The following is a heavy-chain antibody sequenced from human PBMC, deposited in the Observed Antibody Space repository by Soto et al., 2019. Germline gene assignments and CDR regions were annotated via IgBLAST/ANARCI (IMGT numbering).Heavy chain of an antibody. J-gene: IGHJ6*02. D-gene: IGHD1-26*01. CDR2: IYYSGST. CDR1: GGSISSYY. CDR3: ARVLVGATIYYYYGMDV. Sequence: SETLSLTCTVSGGSISSYYWSWIRQPPGKGLEWIGYIYYSGSTNYNPSLKSRVTISVDTSKNQFSLKLSSVTAADMAVYYCARVLVGATIYYYYGMDVWGQGTTVTVSS. V-gene: IGHV4-59*01.